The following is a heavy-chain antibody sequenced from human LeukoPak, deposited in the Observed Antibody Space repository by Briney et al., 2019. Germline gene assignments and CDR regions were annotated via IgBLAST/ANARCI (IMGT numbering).Heavy chain of an antibody. CDR3: ARTGRSSGWTHYYFDY. V-gene: IGHV4-59*01. CDR2: IYYSGST. D-gene: IGHD6-19*01. Sequence: SETLSLTCTVSGGSISSYYGSGIRQPPGKGLEGMGYIYYSGSTNYNPSLKSRATISVHTSKNQFSLKLSSVTAADTAVYYCARTGRSSGWTHYYFDYWGQGTLVTVSS. J-gene: IGHJ4*02. CDR1: GGSISSYY.